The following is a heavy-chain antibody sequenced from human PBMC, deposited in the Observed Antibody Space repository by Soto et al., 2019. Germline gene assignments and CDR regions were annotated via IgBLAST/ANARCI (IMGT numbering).Heavy chain of an antibody. V-gene: IGHV4-59*01. J-gene: IGHJ6*02. D-gene: IGHD6-13*01. CDR2: IYYSGST. CDR3: ARIAAPGTPDV. Sequence: SETLSLTCTVAGGSISSYYWSWIRQPPGKGLEWIGYIYYSGSTNYNPSLKSRVTISVDTSKNQFSLKLSSVTAADTAVYYCARIAAPGTPDVWRQGTTVTVSS. CDR1: GGSISSYY.